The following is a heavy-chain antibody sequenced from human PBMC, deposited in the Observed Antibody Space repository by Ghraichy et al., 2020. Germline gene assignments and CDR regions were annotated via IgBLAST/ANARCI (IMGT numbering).Heavy chain of an antibody. Sequence: ASVKVSCKASGYTFTSYYMHWVRQAPGQGLEWMGIINPSGGSTSYAQKFQGRVTMTRDTSTSTVYMELSSLRSEDTAVYYCARARYPAVVGATTPGQVENYFDYWGQGTLVTVSS. CDR3: ARARYPAVVGATTPGQVENYFDY. J-gene: IGHJ4*02. CDR1: GYTFTSYY. V-gene: IGHV1-46*01. D-gene: IGHD1-26*01. CDR2: INPSGGST.